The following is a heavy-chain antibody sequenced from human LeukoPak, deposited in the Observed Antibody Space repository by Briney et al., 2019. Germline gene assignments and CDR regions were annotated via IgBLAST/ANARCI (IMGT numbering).Heavy chain of an antibody. V-gene: IGHV3-30*18. CDR3: AKGCGGGGNCYIIDY. J-gene: IGHJ4*02. Sequence: PGGSLRLSCAASGFIFSTNGMHWVRQASGKGLEWVSSISHDGSQKRYGNSVRGRFTVSRDNSRTTLYLQMDSLRVEDTAVYYCAKGCGGGGNCYIIDYWGQGTLVTVSA. CDR1: GFIFSTNG. CDR2: ISHDGSQK. D-gene: IGHD2-21*01.